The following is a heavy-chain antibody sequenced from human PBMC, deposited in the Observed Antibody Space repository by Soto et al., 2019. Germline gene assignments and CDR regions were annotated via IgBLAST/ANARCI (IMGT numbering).Heavy chain of an antibody. J-gene: IGHJ4*02. D-gene: IGHD2-21*02. CDR3: ARAGTVVTPDPFDY. Sequence: GESLKISCAASGFTFSSYSMNWVRQAPGKGLEWVSSISSSSSYIYYADSVKGRFTISRDNAKNPLYLQMNSLRAEDTAVYYCARAGTVVTPDPFDYWGQGTLVTVSS. V-gene: IGHV3-21*01. CDR2: ISSSSSYI. CDR1: GFTFSSYS.